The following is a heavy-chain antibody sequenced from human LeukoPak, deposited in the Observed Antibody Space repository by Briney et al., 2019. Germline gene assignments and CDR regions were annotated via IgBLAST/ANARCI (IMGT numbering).Heavy chain of an antibody. Sequence: ESGPALVKPTQTLTLTCTFSGFSLGTSGMCVSWIRQPPGKALEWLALIDWDDDKYYSTSLKTRLTISKDTSKNQVVLTMTNMDPVDTATYYCARNTYRRRWFDPWGQGTLVTVSS. CDR2: IDWDDDK. CDR1: GFSLGTSGMC. J-gene: IGHJ5*02. V-gene: IGHV2-70*01. D-gene: IGHD4-11*01. CDR3: ARNTYRRRWFDP.